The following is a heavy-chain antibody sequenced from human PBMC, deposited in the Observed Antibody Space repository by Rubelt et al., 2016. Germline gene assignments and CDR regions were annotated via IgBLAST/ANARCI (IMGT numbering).Heavy chain of an antibody. Sequence: QVQLQASGPGLVKPSETLSLTCTVSGGSISSYHWSWIRQTPGKGLEWIGEINPSGSTNHNPSLKSRVIVSVDTSKKQFSLKLSSVTAADTAVYYCARGDNRLAASGNWYFDLWGRGTLVTVSS. CDR2: INPSGST. V-gene: IGHV4-59*12. CDR1: GGSISSYH. CDR3: ARGDNRLAASGNWYFDL. D-gene: IGHD6-13*01. J-gene: IGHJ2*01.